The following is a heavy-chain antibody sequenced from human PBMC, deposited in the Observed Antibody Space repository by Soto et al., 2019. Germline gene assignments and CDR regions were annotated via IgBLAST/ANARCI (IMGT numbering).Heavy chain of an antibody. J-gene: IGHJ3*01. Sequence: EVQLLESGGGLVQPGGTLRLSCAASGFTFSSYDMSWVRQAPGKGLEWVSAISGSGVGTFYAESVKGRFTISRDNSKKTLYVQMNSLRVEDTAIYYCAKEDDAWTNGYFDLWGQGTMVTVSS. CDR3: AKEDDAWTNGYFDL. CDR1: GFTFSSYD. V-gene: IGHV3-23*01. D-gene: IGHD2-8*01. CDR2: ISGSGVGT.